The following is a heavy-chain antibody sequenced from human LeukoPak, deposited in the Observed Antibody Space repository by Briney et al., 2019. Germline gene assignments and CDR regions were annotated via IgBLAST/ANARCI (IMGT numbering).Heavy chain of an antibody. V-gene: IGHV3-30*02. J-gene: IGHJ4*02. CDR1: GFTFSSYG. CDR2: IRYDGSNK. D-gene: IGHD3-9*01. CDR3: AKGLRYLDWLLH. Sequence: GGSLRLSCAASGFTFSSYGMHWVRQAPGKGLEWVAFIRYDGSNKYYADSVKGRFTISRDNSKNTLYLQMNSLRAEDTAVYYCAKGLRYLDWLLHWGQGTLVTVSS.